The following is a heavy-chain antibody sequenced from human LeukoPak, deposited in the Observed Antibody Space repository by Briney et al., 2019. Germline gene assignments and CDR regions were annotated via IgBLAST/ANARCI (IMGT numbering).Heavy chain of an antibody. Sequence: PGRSLRLSCAASGFTVSSNYMSWVRQAPGKGLEWVSVIYSGGSTYYADSVKGRFTISRDNSKNTLYLQMNSLRAEDTAVYYCARDVPSLGYVGAFDIWGQGTMVTVSS. D-gene: IGHD2-15*01. CDR1: GFTVSSNY. V-gene: IGHV3-53*01. CDR3: ARDVPSLGYVGAFDI. J-gene: IGHJ3*02. CDR2: IYSGGST.